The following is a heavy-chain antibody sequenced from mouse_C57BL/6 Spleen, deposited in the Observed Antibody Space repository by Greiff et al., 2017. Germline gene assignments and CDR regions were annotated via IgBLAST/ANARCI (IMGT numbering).Heavy chain of an antibody. CDR1: GFSLTSYG. V-gene: IGHV2-2*01. CDR3: ARKNGSSPPYWYFDV. D-gene: IGHD1-1*01. Sequence: QVQLQQSGPGLVQPSQSLSITCTVSGFSLTSYGVHWVRQSPGKGLEWLGVIWSGGSSDYNAAFISRLSISKDNSKSQVFFKMNSLQADDTAIYYCARKNGSSPPYWYFDVWGTGTTVTVSS. J-gene: IGHJ1*03. CDR2: IWSGGSS.